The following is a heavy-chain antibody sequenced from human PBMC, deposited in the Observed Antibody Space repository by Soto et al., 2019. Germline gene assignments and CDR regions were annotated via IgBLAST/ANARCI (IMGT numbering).Heavy chain of an antibody. CDR3: ARHQLDGYIAAGRWFDP. V-gene: IGHV4-39*01. D-gene: IGHD6-13*01. Sequence: SETLSLTCTVSGGSISSSSYYWGWIRQPPGKGLEWIGSIYYSGSTYYNPSLKSRVTISVDTSKNQFSLKLSSVTAADTAVYYCARHQLDGYIAAGRWFDPWGQGTLVTVSS. CDR2: IYYSGST. CDR1: GGSISSSSYY. J-gene: IGHJ5*02.